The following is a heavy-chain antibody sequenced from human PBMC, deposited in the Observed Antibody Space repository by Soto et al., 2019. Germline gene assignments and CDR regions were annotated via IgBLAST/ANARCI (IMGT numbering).Heavy chain of an antibody. V-gene: IGHV4-59*08. CDR2: IYYSGST. CDR1: GGSISSYY. D-gene: IGHD6-19*01. J-gene: IGHJ3*02. Sequence: QVQLQESGPGLVKPSETLSLTCTVSGGSISSYYWSWIRQPPGKGLEWIGYIYYSGSTNYNPSLKSRFTISVDTSKNQFSLKLSSVTAADTAVYYCVRLSGWYDAFDIWGQGTMVTVSS. CDR3: VRLSGWYDAFDI.